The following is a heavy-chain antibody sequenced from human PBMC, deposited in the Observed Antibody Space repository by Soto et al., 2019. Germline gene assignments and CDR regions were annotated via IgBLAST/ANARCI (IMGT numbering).Heavy chain of an antibody. CDR2: INQDGTKI. CDR1: GSSISIHS. Sequence: PRGALGVAWASSGSSISIHSMNWVRPAPGKGLEWVANINQDGTKIHYVDSVKGRFTISRDNAKNSLHLQLSSLRADDTAVYFCARREAWLLLSLQGVCDQWGRGTMVIVSS. D-gene: IGHD3-3*01. CDR3: ARREAWLLLSLQGVCDQ. V-gene: IGHV3-7*03. J-gene: IGHJ4*02.